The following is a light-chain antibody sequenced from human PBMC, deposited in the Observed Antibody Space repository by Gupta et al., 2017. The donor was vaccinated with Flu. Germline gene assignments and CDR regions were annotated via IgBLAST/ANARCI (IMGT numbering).Light chain of an antibody. J-gene: IGLJ1*01. CDR3: SSYTSSSTLYV. CDR2: EVS. Sequence: QSALTQPAPVSGSPGQSITLSCTGTSSDVGGYNYVSWYQQHPGKAPKLMIYEVSNRPSGVSNRFSGSKSGNTASLTISGLQAEDEADYYCSSYTSSSTLYVFGTGTKVTVL. V-gene: IGLV2-14*01. CDR1: SSDVGGYNY.